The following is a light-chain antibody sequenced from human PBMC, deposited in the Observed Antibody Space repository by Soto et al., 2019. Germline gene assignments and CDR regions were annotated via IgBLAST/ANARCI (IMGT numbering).Light chain of an antibody. CDR2: EVT. Sequence: SVLAQPAAVAGSPGQSISISCTGTSSDVGGYNYVSWYQQHPGKAPKLMIYEVTTRPSGVSNRVSGSKSGNTASLTISALQAEDESDYYCSSYTSRSRLLFGTGTTFTVL. J-gene: IGLJ1*01. V-gene: IGLV2-14*01. CDR3: SSYTSRSRLL. CDR1: SSDVGGYNY.